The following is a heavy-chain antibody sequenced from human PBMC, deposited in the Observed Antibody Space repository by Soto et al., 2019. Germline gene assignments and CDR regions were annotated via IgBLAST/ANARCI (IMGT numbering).Heavy chain of an antibody. Sequence: SETLSLTCTVSGGSISSGDYYWSWIRQPPGKGLEWIGYIYYSGSTYYNPSLKSRVTISVDTSKNQFSLKLSSVTAADTAVYYCARDFSGPERQYYEGSGSYPWGNGMDVWGQGTTVTVSS. CDR1: GGSISSGDYY. CDR2: IYYSGST. J-gene: IGHJ6*02. CDR3: ARDFSGPERQYYEGSGSYPWGNGMDV. D-gene: IGHD3-10*01. V-gene: IGHV4-30-4*01.